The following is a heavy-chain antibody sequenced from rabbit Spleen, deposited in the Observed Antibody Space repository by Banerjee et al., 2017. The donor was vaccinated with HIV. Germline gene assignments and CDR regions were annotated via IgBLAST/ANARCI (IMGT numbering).Heavy chain of an antibody. CDR1: GFDFSDRDV. CDR3: VREVAAKFSL. J-gene: IGHJ4*01. CDR2: IYPVFGIT. D-gene: IGHD4-1*01. Sequence: QEELEESGGGLVKPEGSLTLTCKASGFDFSDRDVMCWVHQAPGKGLEWIGDIYPVFGITYYANWVNGRFTISSHNAQNTLFLQLNSLTAADTATYFCVREVAAKFSLWGPGTLVTVS. V-gene: IGHV1S47*01.